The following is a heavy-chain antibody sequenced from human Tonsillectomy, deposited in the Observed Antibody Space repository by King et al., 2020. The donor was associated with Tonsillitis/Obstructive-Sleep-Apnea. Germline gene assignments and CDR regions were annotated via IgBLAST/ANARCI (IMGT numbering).Heavy chain of an antibody. CDR3: ASGMGHSSGWFDY. CDR2: IWYDGSNK. Sequence: VQLVESGGGVVQPGTSLRLSCAASGFTFGSFGMHWVRQAPGKGLEWVAVIWYDGSNKYYADSVKGRFTISRDNSKNTLYLQMNSLRAEDTAVYYCASGMGHSSGWFDYWGQGTLVTVSS. D-gene: IGHD6-19*01. V-gene: IGHV3-33*01. J-gene: IGHJ5*01. CDR1: GFTFGSFG.